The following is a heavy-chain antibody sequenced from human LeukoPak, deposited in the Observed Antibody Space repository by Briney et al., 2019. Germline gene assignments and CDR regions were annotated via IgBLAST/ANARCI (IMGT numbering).Heavy chain of an antibody. J-gene: IGHJ4*02. Sequence: SETLSLTCAVYGGSFSGYYWSWIRQPPGRGLEWIGEINHSGSTNYNPSLKSRVTISVDTSKNQFSLKLSSVTAADTAAYYCAAQLEYLGGDRSPTDYWGQGTLVTVSS. CDR3: AAQLEYLGGDRSPTDY. D-gene: IGHD1-1*01. CDR1: GGSFSGYY. V-gene: IGHV4-34*01. CDR2: INHSGST.